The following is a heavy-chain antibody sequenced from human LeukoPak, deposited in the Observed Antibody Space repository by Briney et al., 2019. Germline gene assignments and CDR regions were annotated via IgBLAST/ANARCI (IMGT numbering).Heavy chain of an antibody. Sequence: GGSLRLSCAASGFTFSSYAMSCVRQSPGKGLEWVSAISGGGGSTYYAYYTDSVKGRFTISRDNSKNTLYLQMNSLRAEDTAVYFCAKFNDILTGYFDYWGQGTPVTVSS. V-gene: IGHV3-23*01. CDR3: AKFNDILTGYFDY. CDR2: ISGGGGST. D-gene: IGHD3-9*01. J-gene: IGHJ4*02. CDR1: GFTFSSYA.